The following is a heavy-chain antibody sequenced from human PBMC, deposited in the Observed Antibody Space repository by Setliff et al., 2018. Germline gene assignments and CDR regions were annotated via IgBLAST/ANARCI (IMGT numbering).Heavy chain of an antibody. CDR1: DGSFSDYY. J-gene: IGHJ3*02. V-gene: IGHV4-34*01. D-gene: IGHD3-10*01. CDR2: INHYGST. Sequence: SESLSLTCAVYDGSFSDYYWSWIRQPPGKGLEWIGEINHYGSTKYKSSLKSRVTISVDTSKNQFSLKLNSVTAADTAVYYCARRWNFGPYGSGIHDGFDMWGQGTMVTVSS. CDR3: ARRWNFGPYGSGIHDGFDM.